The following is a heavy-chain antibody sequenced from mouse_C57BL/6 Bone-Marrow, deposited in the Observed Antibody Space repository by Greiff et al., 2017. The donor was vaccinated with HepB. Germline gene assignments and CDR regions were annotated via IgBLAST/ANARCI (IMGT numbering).Heavy chain of an antibody. D-gene: IGHD1-1*01. CDR2: IDPSDSYT. CDR3: ARQGYYGSSPSYYYAMDY. CDR1: GYTFTSYW. Sequence: VQLQQPGAELVRPGTSVKLSCKASGYTFTSYWMHWVKQRPGQGLEWIGVIDPSDSYTNYNQKFKGKATLTVDTSSSTAYMQLSSLTSEDSAVYYCARQGYYGSSPSYYYAMDYWGQGTSVTVSS. V-gene: IGHV1-59*01. J-gene: IGHJ4*01.